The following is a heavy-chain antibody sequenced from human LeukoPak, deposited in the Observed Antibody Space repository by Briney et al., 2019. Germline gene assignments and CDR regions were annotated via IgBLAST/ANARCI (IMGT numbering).Heavy chain of an antibody. CDR2: IYHSGST. J-gene: IGHJ4*02. CDR3: ARYAYSNYLLDY. V-gene: IGHV4-38-2*01. D-gene: IGHD4-11*01. Sequence: PSETLSLTCAVSGYSISSGYYWGWIRPPPGKGLEWIGSIYHSGSTYYNPSLKSRVTISVDTSKNQFSLKLSSVTAADTAVYYCARYAYSNYLLDYWGQGTLVTVSS. CDR1: GYSISSGYY.